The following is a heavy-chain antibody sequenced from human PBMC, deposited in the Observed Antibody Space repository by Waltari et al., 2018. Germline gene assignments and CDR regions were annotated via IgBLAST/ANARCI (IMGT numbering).Heavy chain of an antibody. CDR3: ARSSTTVTTFG. CDR2: ISSSSLYM. Sequence: EVRLVASGGGLVKAGGSLILSCAPFGCTLSPYSMTGVRQAPGKGLEWVSSISSSSLYMSYADSVKGRVTISRDNAKNSLYLQMNSLRVEDTAVYYCARSSTTVTTFGWGQGTLVTVSS. J-gene: IGHJ4*02. D-gene: IGHD4-17*01. CDR1: GCTLSPYS. V-gene: IGHV3-21*01.